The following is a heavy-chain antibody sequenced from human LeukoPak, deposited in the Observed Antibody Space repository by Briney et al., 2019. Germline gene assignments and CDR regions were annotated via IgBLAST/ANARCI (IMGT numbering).Heavy chain of an antibody. CDR3: ARGKLRLIGFDY. CDR2: IWYDGSEK. V-gene: IGHV3-30*02. CDR1: GFTFSDYG. J-gene: IGHJ4*02. D-gene: IGHD5-12*01. Sequence: GGSLRLSCAASGFTFSDYGTHWVRQPPGKGLEWVAFIWYDGSEKDYTDSVKGRSTISRDNSKNTLYLQINSLRGDDTAVYFCARGKLRLIGFDYWGQGTLVTVSS.